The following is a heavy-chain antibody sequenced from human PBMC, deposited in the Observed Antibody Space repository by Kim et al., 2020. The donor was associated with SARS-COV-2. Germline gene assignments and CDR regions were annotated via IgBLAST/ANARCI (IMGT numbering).Heavy chain of an antibody. J-gene: IGHJ4*02. V-gene: IGHV3-21*01. D-gene: IGHD3-22*01. Sequence: SVKGRFTISRDNAKNSLYLQMNSLRAEDTAVYYCARDPYYDSSGYYFDYWGQGTLVTVSS. CDR3: ARDPYYDSSGYYFDY.